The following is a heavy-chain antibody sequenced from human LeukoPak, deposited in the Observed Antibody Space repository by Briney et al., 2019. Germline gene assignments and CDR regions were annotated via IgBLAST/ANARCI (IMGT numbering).Heavy chain of an antibody. J-gene: IGHJ4*02. D-gene: IGHD1-26*01. V-gene: IGHV3-21*01. CDR3: ARDRGWEPDRGLGY. CDR1: GFTFSSYS. CDR2: ISSSSSYI. Sequence: PGGSLRLSCAASGFTFSSYSMNWVRQAPGKGLEWVSSISSSSSYIYYADSVKGRFTISRDNAKNSLYLQMNSLRAEDTAVYYCARDRGWEPDRGLGYWGQGTLVTVSS.